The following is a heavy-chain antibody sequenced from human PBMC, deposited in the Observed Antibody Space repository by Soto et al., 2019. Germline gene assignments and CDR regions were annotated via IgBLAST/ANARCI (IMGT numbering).Heavy chain of an antibody. J-gene: IGHJ6*02. CDR1: GFTVSSKY. Sequence: DVQLVETGGELIQPGGSLRLSCAASGFTVSSKYMSWVRQAPGKGLEWVSVIWSAGLIYYADSVRSRFTISRDISKNILYLEMTSLRADDTAVYYCAREAPMDVWGRGTTVTVSS. V-gene: IGHV3-53*02. CDR2: IWSAGLI. CDR3: AREAPMDV.